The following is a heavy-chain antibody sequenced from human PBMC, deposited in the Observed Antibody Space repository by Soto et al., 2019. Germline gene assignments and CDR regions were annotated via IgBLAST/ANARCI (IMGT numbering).Heavy chain of an antibody. CDR1: GYTFTSSD. D-gene: IGHD2-15*01. Sequence: QVQLVQSGAEVKKPGASVRVSCKASGYTFTSSDVYWVRQATGQGLELMGWMNPNTGNTGYAQKFQGRVTMTRNTSISTAYMELSSLRSEDTAVYYCAIWSNHCSGGSCYSDWFDPWGQGTPVTVSS. V-gene: IGHV1-8*01. CDR2: MNPNTGNT. J-gene: IGHJ5*02. CDR3: AIWSNHCSGGSCYSDWFDP.